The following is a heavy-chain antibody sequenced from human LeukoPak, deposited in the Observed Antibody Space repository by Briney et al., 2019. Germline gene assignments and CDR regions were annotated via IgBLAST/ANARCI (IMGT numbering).Heavy chain of an antibody. CDR1: GYTFTGYY. J-gene: IGHJ6*02. CDR2: INPNSGGT. D-gene: IGHD3-10*01. V-gene: IGHV1-2*02. Sequence: ASVKVSCTASGYTFTGYYMHWVRQAPGQGLEWMGWINPNSGGTNYAQKFQGSVTMTRETSISPASMELSRLRSDDTAVYYCARDAPPSTYYYGSGSDDYYYGMDVWGQGTTVTVSS. CDR3: ARDAPPSTYYYGSGSDDYYYGMDV.